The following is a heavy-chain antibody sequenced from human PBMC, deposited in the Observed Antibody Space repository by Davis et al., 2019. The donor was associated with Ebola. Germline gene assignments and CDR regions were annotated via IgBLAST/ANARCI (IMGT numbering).Heavy chain of an antibody. D-gene: IGHD4-11*01. CDR2: IKYDGSEK. CDR3: ASRMTTALS. J-gene: IGHJ6*02. CDR1: GFTFSRHW. V-gene: IGHV3-7*03. Sequence: PGGSLRLSCVASGFTFSRHWMTWVRQAPGKGLEWVANIKYDGSEKDYVDSVKGRFTISRDNAKNSLYLYMNSLGVEDTAVYYCASRMTTALSWGQGTTVTVSS.